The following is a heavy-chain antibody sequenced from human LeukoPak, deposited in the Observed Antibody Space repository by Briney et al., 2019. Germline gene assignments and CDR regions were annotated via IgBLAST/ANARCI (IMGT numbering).Heavy chain of an antibody. CDR1: GGTFSSYA. Sequence: SVKVSCKASGGTFSSYAFSWVRQAPGQGLEWMGGIIPIFGTANYAQKFQGRVTITTDESTSTAYMELSSLRSEDTAVYYCARESGIAVAGLDYCYMDVWGKGTTVTVSS. CDR3: ARESGIAVAGLDYCYMDV. D-gene: IGHD6-19*01. CDR2: IIPIFGTA. V-gene: IGHV1-69*05. J-gene: IGHJ6*03.